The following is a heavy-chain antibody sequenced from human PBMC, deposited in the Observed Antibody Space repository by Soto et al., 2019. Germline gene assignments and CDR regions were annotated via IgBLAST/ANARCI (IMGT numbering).Heavy chain of an antibody. CDR3: ARQNPGEDSSGYYGDWDY. J-gene: IGHJ4*02. Sequence: QLQLQESGPGLVKPSETLSLTCTVSGGSISSSSYYWGWIRQPPGKGLEWIGSIYYSGSTYYNPSLKSRVTISVDTSKNQFSLKLSSVTAADTAVYYCARQNPGEDSSGYYGDWDYWGQGTLVTVSS. CDR1: GGSISSSSYY. D-gene: IGHD3-22*01. CDR2: IYYSGST. V-gene: IGHV4-39*01.